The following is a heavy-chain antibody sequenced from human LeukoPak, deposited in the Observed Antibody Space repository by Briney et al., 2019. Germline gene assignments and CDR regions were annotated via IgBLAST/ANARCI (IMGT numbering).Heavy chain of an antibody. CDR3: ARDSSQRIYRRSSAHYSYYYMDV. CDR2: IYSSGST. J-gene: IGHJ6*03. V-gene: IGHV4-4*07. D-gene: IGHD6-6*01. Sequence: SETLSLTCTVAGGSISSYYWSWIRQPAGKGLEWIGHIYSSGSTKYSPSLKSRVTMSLDTSRNHFSLKLSSVTAADTAVYYCARDSSQRIYRRSSAHYSYYYMDVWGKGTTVTVSS. CDR1: GGSISSYY.